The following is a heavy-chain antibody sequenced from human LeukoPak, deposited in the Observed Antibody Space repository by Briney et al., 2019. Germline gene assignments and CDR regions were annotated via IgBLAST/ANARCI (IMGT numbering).Heavy chain of an antibody. V-gene: IGHV4-59*11. J-gene: IGHJ4*02. D-gene: IGHD3-22*01. CDR1: GGSISSHY. CDR3: ARGQHDSSGYCPFDD. CDR2: IYYSGST. Sequence: SETLSLTCTVSGGSISSHYWSWIRQPPGKGLEWIGHIYYSGSTNYNPSLRSRVTISVDTTKNQVSLKLSSVTAADTAVYYCARGQHDSSGYCPFDDWGQGTLVTFSS.